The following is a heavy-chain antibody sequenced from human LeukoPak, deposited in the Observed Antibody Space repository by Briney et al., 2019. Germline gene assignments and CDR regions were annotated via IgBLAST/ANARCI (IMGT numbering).Heavy chain of an antibody. J-gene: IGHJ4*02. CDR1: GFTFEDYG. CDR3: VKDFVVVPGLVNYFDY. D-gene: IGHD2-2*01. Sequence: GGSLRLSCAASGFTFEDYGMSWVRQGPGKGLEWVSAIGGSIGSTFYTDSVKGRFTISRDNSKNTLSLQMNSLRVEDTAVYYCVKDFVVVPGLVNYFDYWGQGTLVTVSS. CDR2: IGGSIGST. V-gene: IGHV3-23*01.